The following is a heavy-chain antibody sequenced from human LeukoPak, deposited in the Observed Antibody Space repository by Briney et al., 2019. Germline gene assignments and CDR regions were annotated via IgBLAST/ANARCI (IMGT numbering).Heavy chain of an antibody. V-gene: IGHV4-59*01. J-gene: IGHJ3*02. CDR2: IYYSGST. Sequence: PSETLSLTCTVSGGSISSYYWSWIRQPPGKGLEWIGYIYYSGSTNHNPSLKSRVTISVDTSKNQFSLKLSSVTAADTAVYYCARDKYAYRDAFDIWGQGTMVTVSS. CDR3: ARDKYAYRDAFDI. D-gene: IGHD2-2*01. CDR1: GGSISSYY.